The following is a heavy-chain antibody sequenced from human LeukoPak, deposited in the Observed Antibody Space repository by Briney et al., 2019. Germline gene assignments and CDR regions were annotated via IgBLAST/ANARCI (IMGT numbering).Heavy chain of an antibody. CDR3: ARALRGFIAAAGPTKYDY. Sequence: SETLSLTCTVSGGSISNTNYYWDWIRQPPGKGLEWIGSIYYSGSTYYNPSLKSRVTISVDTSKNQFSLKLSSETAADTAVYYCARALRGFIAAAGPTKYDYWGQGTLVTVSS. J-gene: IGHJ4*02. D-gene: IGHD6-13*01. CDR2: IYYSGST. V-gene: IGHV4-39*07. CDR1: GGSISNTNYY.